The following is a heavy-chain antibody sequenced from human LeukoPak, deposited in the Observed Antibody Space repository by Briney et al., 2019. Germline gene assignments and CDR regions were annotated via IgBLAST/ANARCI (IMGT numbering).Heavy chain of an antibody. CDR1: GYTFTGYY. Sequence: RASVKVSCKASGYTFTGYYMHWVRQAPGQGLEWMGWINPNSGGTNYAQKFQGRVTMTRDTSISTAYMELSRLRSDDTAVYYCARDSYGDNWFDPWGQGTLVTVSS. V-gene: IGHV1-2*02. CDR3: ARDSYGDNWFDP. J-gene: IGHJ5*02. D-gene: IGHD4/OR15-4a*01. CDR2: INPNSGGT.